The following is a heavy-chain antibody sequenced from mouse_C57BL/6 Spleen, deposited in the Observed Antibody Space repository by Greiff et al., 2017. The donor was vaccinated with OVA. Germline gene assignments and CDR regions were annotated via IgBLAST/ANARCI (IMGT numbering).Heavy chain of an antibody. CDR3: ARLGGLRLYFDY. D-gene: IGHD1-2*01. Sequence: EVQRVESGGDLVKPGGSLKLSCAASGFTFSSYGMSWVRQTPDKRLEWVATISSGGSYTYYPDSVKGRFTISRDNAKNTLYLKMSSLKSEDTAMYYCARLGGLRLYFDYWGQGTTLTVSS. CDR2: ISSGGSYT. J-gene: IGHJ2*01. V-gene: IGHV5-6*01. CDR1: GFTFSSYG.